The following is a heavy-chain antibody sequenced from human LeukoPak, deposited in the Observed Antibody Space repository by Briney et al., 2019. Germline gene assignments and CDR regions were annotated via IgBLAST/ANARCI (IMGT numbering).Heavy chain of an antibody. Sequence: GGSLRLSCAASGFTFSSYAMSWVCQAPGKGLEWVSGINWESGVIGYADSVKGRFTISRDNAKKSLFLEMRSLRAEDTALYYCVKGHDYGDNGVCESWGQGTMVTVSS. D-gene: IGHD5-12*01. J-gene: IGHJ4*02. CDR1: GFTFSSYA. V-gene: IGHV3-9*01. CDR3: VKGHDYGDNGVCES. CDR2: INWESGVI.